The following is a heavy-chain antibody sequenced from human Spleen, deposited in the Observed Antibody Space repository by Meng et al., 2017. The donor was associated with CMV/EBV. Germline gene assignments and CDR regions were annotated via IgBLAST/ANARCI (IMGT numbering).Heavy chain of an antibody. CDR3: AREDLVVVPAAAKTLDL. CDR1: FTFSTYD. D-gene: IGHD2-2*01. Sequence: FTFSTYDMNWVRRAPGKGLEWVAVISYDGSNKHYADSVKGRFTISRDNSKNTLYLQMNSLGGDDTAMYYCAREDLVVVPAAAKTLDLWGQGTLVTVSS. J-gene: IGHJ5*02. V-gene: IGHV3-30*04. CDR2: ISYDGSNK.